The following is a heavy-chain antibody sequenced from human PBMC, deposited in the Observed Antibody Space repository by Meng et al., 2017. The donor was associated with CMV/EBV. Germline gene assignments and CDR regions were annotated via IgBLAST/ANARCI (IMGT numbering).Heavy chain of an antibody. J-gene: IGHJ3*02. D-gene: IGHD3-22*01. Sequence: SETLSLTCTVSGGSISSSSYYWGWIRQPPGKGLEWIGSIYYSGSTYYNPSLKSRVTRSVDTSKNQFSLKLSSVTAADTAVYYCARGYSSGYVDAFDIWGQGTMVTVSS. CDR3: ARGYSSGYVDAFDI. V-gene: IGHV4-39*07. CDR1: GGSISSSSYY. CDR2: IYYSGST.